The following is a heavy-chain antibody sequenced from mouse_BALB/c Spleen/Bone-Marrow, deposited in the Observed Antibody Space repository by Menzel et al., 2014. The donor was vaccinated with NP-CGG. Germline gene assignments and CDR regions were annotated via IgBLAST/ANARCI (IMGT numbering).Heavy chain of an antibody. Sequence: EVKLVESGGGLVQPGGSRKLSCAASGFTFXSFGMHWVRQAPEKGLEWVAYISDGSSTIYYADTVKGRFTIFRDNPKNALFLQMTSLMSEDTAMYYCARLDVGGYWGQGTTLTVSS. CDR3: ARLDVGGY. CDR2: ISDGSSTI. CDR1: GFTFXSFG. J-gene: IGHJ2*01. V-gene: IGHV5-17*02.